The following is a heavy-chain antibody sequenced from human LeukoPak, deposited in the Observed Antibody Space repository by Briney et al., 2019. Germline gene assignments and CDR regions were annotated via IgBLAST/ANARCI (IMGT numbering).Heavy chain of an antibody. CDR2: IYTGGGT. D-gene: IGHD3-3*01. Sequence: GGSLRLSCAASESIVSGNYMTWVRQAPGKGLEWLSVIYTGGGTYYADSVKGRFTISRDTSKTTVYLQMNSLRGDDTAIYYCAHYDFWSGHALDIWGQGTMVTVPS. CDR3: AHYDFWSGHALDI. CDR1: ESIVSGNY. J-gene: IGHJ3*02. V-gene: IGHV3-66*01.